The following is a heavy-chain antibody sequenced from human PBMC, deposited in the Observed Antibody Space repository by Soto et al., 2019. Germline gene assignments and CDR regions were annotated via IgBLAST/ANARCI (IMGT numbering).Heavy chain of an antibody. V-gene: IGHV4-31*03. CDR2: IYYTGST. J-gene: IGHJ3*02. CDR3: AREPPGDRFSYSFDI. D-gene: IGHD3-3*01. Sequence: PSETLSLTCNVSGGPITSGRHYWSWIRQHPGKGLEWIGYIYYTGSTYYTPSLKSRVIISSDTSMNQFSMKLKSVTAADTAIYFCAREPPGDRFSYSFDIWGPGTMVTVSS. CDR1: GGPITSGRHY.